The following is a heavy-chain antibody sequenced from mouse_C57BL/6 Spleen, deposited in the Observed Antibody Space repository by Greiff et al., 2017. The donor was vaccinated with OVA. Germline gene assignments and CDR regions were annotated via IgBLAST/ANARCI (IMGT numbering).Heavy chain of an antibody. J-gene: IGHJ1*03. Sequence: VQVVESGAELVRPGTSVKMSCKASGYTFTNYWIGWAKQRPGHGLEWIGDIYPGGGYTNYNEKFKGKATLTADKSSSTAYMQFSSLTSEDSAIYYCARSNGNYGWYFDVWGTGTTVTVSS. CDR3: ARSNGNYGWYFDV. D-gene: IGHD2-1*01. V-gene: IGHV1-63*01. CDR1: GYTFTNYW. CDR2: IYPGGGYT.